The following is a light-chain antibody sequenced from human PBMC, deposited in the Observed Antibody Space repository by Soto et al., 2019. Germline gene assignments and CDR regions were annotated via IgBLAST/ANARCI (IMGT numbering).Light chain of an antibody. V-gene: IGKV1-39*01. CDR2: GAS. CDR3: QQHSNWPPYT. CDR1: QSISRH. Sequence: DIHMTQSPSSLSPSVGDRVTLTCRASQSISRHLNWYQQKAGRAPRLLIYGASNLQSGVPSRFSGSGSGTEFTLTISSLLPEDFAVYYCQQHSNWPPYTFGQGTKLEIK. J-gene: IGKJ2*01.